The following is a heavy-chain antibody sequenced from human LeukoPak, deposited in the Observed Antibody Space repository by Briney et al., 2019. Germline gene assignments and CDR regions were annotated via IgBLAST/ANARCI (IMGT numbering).Heavy chain of an antibody. CDR3: ARDSTDYGDYGY. V-gene: IGHV3-74*01. Sequence: GGSLRLSCAASGFTFSSYWMHWVRQAPGKGLVWVSRIDSDGSSTNYADSVKGRSTISSDNAKNTLYLQMNSLRAEDTAVYYCARDSTDYGDYGYWGQGTLVTVSS. CDR1: GFTFSSYW. J-gene: IGHJ4*02. CDR2: IDSDGSST. D-gene: IGHD4-17*01.